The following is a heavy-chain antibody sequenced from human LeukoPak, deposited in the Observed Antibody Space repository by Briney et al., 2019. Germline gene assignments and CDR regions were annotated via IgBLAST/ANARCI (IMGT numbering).Heavy chain of an antibody. D-gene: IGHD3-16*01. J-gene: IGHJ5*02. CDR1: GFTFNSYW. Sequence: PGGSLRLPCAASGFTFNSYWMSWVRQAPGKGLEWVANIKKDGSEKNYVDSVKGRFTISRDNAKNSLYLQMDSLRAEDTAVYYCARFISLGAWGQGTLVTVSS. CDR3: ARFISLGA. V-gene: IGHV3-7*01. CDR2: IKKDGSEK.